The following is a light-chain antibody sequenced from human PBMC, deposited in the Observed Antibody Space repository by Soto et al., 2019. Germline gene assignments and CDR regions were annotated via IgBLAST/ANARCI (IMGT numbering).Light chain of an antibody. J-gene: IGKJ1*01. V-gene: IGKV3-11*01. CDR3: QQRSNWPAT. CDR1: QSVSSY. CDR2: DAS. Sequence: EIVLTQSPATLSLSPGERATLSCRASQSVSSYLAWYQQKTGQAPRLLIYDASNRATGIPARFSGSGSGTDFTLTSRSLEPEDFAVYYCQQRSNWPATFGQGTKVEIK.